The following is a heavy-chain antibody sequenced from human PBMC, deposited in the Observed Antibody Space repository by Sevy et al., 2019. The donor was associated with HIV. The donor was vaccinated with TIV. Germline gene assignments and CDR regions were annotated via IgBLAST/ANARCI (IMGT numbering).Heavy chain of an antibody. D-gene: IGHD2-15*01. Sequence: SETLSLTCAVYGGSFSGYYWSWIRQPPGKGLEWIGEINHSGSTNYNPSLKSRVTTSVDTSKNQFSLKLSSVTAADTAVYYCARTRVVVAATRYYYYGMDVWGQGTTVTVSS. CDR1: GGSFSGYY. J-gene: IGHJ6*02. CDR2: INHSGST. V-gene: IGHV4-34*01. CDR3: ARTRVVVAATRYYYYGMDV.